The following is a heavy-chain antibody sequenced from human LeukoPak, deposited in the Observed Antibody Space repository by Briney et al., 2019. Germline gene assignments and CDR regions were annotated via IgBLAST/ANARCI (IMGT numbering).Heavy chain of an antibody. Sequence: SGGSLRLSCAASGFTFTAYWMHWVRQAPGKGLVWVSRVNSDGSATTYADSVKGRFTISRDNAKNSLYLQMNSLRAEDTAVYYCARYDSSGYYFPFDYWGQGTLVTVSS. CDR2: VNSDGSAT. CDR3: ARYDSSGYYFPFDY. J-gene: IGHJ4*02. V-gene: IGHV3-74*01. CDR1: GFTFTAYW. D-gene: IGHD3-22*01.